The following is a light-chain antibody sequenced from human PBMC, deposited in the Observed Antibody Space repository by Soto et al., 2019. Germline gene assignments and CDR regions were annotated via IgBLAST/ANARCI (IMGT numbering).Light chain of an antibody. CDR3: QQYGSSRLT. Sequence: EILMTQSPATLSLSPGERATLSCRASQSVSSNYLAWYQQKPGQAPRLLIHAASTRATGIPDRFSGSGSGTDFTLTISRLEPEDFAVYYCQQYGSSRLTFGGGTKVDIK. CDR2: AAS. J-gene: IGKJ4*01. CDR1: QSVSSNY. V-gene: IGKV3-20*01.